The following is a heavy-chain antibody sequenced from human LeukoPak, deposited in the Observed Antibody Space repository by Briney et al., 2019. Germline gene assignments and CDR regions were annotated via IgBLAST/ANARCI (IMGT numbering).Heavy chain of an antibody. CDR2: ISYDGSNK. V-gene: IGHV3-30*03. J-gene: IGHJ4*02. CDR1: GFTVSSNY. D-gene: IGHD5-12*01. Sequence: GGSLRLSCAASGFTVSSNYMSWVRQAPGKGLEWVAVISYDGSNKYYADSVKGRFTISRDNSKNTLYLQMNSLRAEDTAVYYCARARYSGYDSPFDYWGQGTLVTVSS. CDR3: ARARYSGYDSPFDY.